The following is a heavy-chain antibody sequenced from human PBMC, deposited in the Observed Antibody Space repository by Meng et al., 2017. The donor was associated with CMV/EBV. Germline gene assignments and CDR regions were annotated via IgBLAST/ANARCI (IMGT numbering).Heavy chain of an antibody. J-gene: IGHJ4*02. CDR2: IYYSGST. D-gene: IGHD2-21*02. CDR1: GGSISSGDYY. Sequence: QVQREESGLGLVKPPTTLSLTRTVSGGSISSGDYYWSWIRQPPGKGLEWIGYIYYSGSTYYNPSLKSRVTISVDTSKNQFSLKLSSVTAADTAVYYCAREGDNPFDYWGQGTLVTVSS. V-gene: IGHV4-30-4*08. CDR3: AREGDNPFDY.